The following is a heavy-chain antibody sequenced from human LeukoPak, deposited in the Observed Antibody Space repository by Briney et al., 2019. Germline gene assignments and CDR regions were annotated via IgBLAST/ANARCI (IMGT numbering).Heavy chain of an antibody. D-gene: IGHD3-3*01. Sequence: GASLRLSCAASGFTFSSYAMSWVRQAPGKGLDWVSAISGSGGSTYYADSVKGRFTISRDNSKNTLYLQMNSLRAEDTAVYYCAKSLRVLRFLEWLLYFDYWGQGTLVTVSS. J-gene: IGHJ4*02. CDR1: GFTFSSYA. V-gene: IGHV3-23*01. CDR2: ISGSGGST. CDR3: AKSLRVLRFLEWLLYFDY.